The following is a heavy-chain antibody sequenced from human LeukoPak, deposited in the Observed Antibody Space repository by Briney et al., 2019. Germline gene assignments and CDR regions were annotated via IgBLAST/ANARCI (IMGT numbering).Heavy chain of an antibody. D-gene: IGHD1-26*01. V-gene: IGHV5-51*01. CDR3: ARRPYSGSPNWFDP. Sequence: GESLKISCEVSGHRFTNHWIGRVRQMPGKGLEWMGIINLGDSDTKYSPSFQAQVTISLDKSISTAYLQWRSLKASDTAMYYCARRPYSGSPNWFDPWGQGTLVTVSS. CDR2: INLGDSDT. CDR1: GHRFTNHW. J-gene: IGHJ5*02.